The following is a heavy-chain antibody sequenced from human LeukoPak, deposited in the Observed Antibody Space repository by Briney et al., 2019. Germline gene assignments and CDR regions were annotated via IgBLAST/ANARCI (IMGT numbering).Heavy chain of an antibody. V-gene: IGHV4-4*07. CDR1: GGSISSYY. CDR2: IYTSGST. J-gene: IGHJ6*02. D-gene: IGHD6-6*01. Sequence: SETLSLTCTVSGGSISSYYWSWIRQPAGKGLEWIGRIYTSGSTNYNPSLKSRATMSVDTSKNQFSLKLSSVTAADAAVYYCARDWATFEYSSSSLLYYYYGMDVWGQGTTVTVSS. CDR3: ARDWATFEYSSSSLLYYYYGMDV.